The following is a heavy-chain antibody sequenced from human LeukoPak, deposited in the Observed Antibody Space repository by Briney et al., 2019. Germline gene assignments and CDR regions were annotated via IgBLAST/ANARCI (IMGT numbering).Heavy chain of an antibody. CDR2: IKQDGSEK. D-gene: IGHD4-17*01. CDR3: ARERGYGDYVDY. Sequence: GGSLRLSCVASGFTFSSYWMSWVRQAPGKGLEWVANIKQDGSEKYYVDSVKGRFTISRDNAKNSLYLQMNSLRAEDTAVYYCARERGYGDYVDYWGQGTLVTVSS. J-gene: IGHJ4*02. CDR1: GFTFSSYW. V-gene: IGHV3-7*01.